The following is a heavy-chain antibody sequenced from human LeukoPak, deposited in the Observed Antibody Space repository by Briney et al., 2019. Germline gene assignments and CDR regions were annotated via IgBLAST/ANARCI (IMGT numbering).Heavy chain of an antibody. J-gene: IGHJ4*02. CDR3: ARDNSVKGTGGVIVFDY. Sequence: PGGSLRLSCAASGFTFSSYEMNWVRQAPGKGLEWVSYISSSGSTIYYADSVKGRFTISRDNAKNSLYLQMNSLRSEDTAVYYCARDNSVKGTGGVIVFDYWGQGTLVTVSS. V-gene: IGHV3-48*03. D-gene: IGHD3-16*02. CDR1: GFTFSSYE. CDR2: ISSSGSTI.